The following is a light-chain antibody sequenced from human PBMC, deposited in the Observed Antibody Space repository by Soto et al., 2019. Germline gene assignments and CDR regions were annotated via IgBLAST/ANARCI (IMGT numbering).Light chain of an antibody. CDR3: SSYTSSTTWL. J-gene: IGLJ3*02. CDR1: SSDVGGYNY. V-gene: IGLV2-14*01. Sequence: QSALTQPASVSGSPGQSITISCTGTSSDVGGYNYVSWYQQHPGKAPKLMIYDVSNRPSGVSNRFSGSKSGNTASLTISGLQAEDEADDYCSSYTSSTTWLFGGGTKLTVL. CDR2: DVS.